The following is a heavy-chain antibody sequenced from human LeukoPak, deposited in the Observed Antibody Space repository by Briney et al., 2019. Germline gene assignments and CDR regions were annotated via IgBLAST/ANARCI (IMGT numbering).Heavy chain of an antibody. CDR2: IYSDSST. D-gene: IGHD6-19*01. V-gene: IGHV3-66*01. J-gene: IGHJ6*03. CDR3: AKDLYSYSSGWYYYYYYMDV. Sequence: GGSLRLSCAASGFSVSSNYLTWLRQAPGKGLECVSVIYSDSSTYYADSVKGRFTISRDNSKNTLYLQMNSLRAEDTAVYYCAKDLYSYSSGWYYYYYYMDVWGKGTTVTVSS. CDR1: GFSVSSNY.